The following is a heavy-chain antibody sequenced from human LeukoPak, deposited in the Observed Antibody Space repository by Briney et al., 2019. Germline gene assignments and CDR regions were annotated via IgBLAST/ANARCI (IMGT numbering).Heavy chain of an antibody. V-gene: IGHV4-39*01. D-gene: IGHD2-2*01. CDR1: GGSISSSSYC. CDR2: IYYSGSS. CDR3: ARRDCTSTTCYAGSYYFDY. J-gene: IGHJ4*02. Sequence: SSETLSLTCSVFGGSISSSSYCWGWIRQPPGKGLEWIGSIYYSGSSYYNPSLKSRVTISVDTSKNQFSLKLTSVTAADTAVYYCARRDCTSTTCYAGSYYFDYWDQGTLVTVSS.